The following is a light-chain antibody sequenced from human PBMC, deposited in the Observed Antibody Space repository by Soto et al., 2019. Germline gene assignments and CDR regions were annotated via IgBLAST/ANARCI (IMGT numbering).Light chain of an antibody. Sequence: EIVITLSLGTLSLYPGERATLSCREGRSGISSTLAWYQQKPGQAPRCLIYGAATRATGVPARFSGRRSGPEFTLTINSLQSEDFAIYYCHPYNNWPRTFGGGTKVDIK. CDR1: RSGISST. V-gene: IGKV3-15*01. J-gene: IGKJ4*02. CDR2: GAA. CDR3: HPYNNWPRT.